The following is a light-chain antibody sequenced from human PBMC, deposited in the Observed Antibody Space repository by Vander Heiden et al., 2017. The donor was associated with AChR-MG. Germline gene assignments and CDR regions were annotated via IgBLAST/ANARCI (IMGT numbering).Light chain of an antibody. J-gene: IGKJ1*01. CDR3: QQYNSFSKT. Sequence: IQLNQSPSTLSASVGDRVTITCRASQSISSWLAWYQQKPGKAPKLLIYTASSLESGVPARFSGSGSGTEFTLTISSLQPDDFATYYCQQYNSFSKTFGQGTKVEIK. CDR1: QSISSW. CDR2: TAS. V-gene: IGKV1-5*03.